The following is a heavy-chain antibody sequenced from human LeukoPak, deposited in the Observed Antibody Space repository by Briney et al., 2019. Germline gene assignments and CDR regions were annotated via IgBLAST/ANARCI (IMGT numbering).Heavy chain of an antibody. D-gene: IGHD2-15*01. CDR1: GFTFSSYG. Sequence: GGSLRLSCAASGFTFSSYGMHWVRQAPGKGLEWVAVISYDGSNKYYADSVKGRFTISRDNSKNTLYLQMNSLRAEDTAVYYCAKDVSIRVVVAVFDYWGRGTLVTVSS. V-gene: IGHV3-30*18. CDR2: ISYDGSNK. J-gene: IGHJ4*02. CDR3: AKDVSIRVVVAVFDY.